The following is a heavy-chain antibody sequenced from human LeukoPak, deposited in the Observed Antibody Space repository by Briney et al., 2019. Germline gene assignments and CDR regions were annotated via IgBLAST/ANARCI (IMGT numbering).Heavy chain of an antibody. V-gene: IGHV3-30-3*01. J-gene: IGHJ4*02. Sequence: GRSLRLSCAASGFTFRDYAIHWVRQAPGKGLEWVAVISYDGSNTYYTDSVKGRFTVSRDNSKNTLYVQMNSLRTEDTAFYYCARDVNNYFDYWGLGTLVTVSS. CDR2: ISYDGSNT. CDR3: ARDVNNYFDY. CDR1: GFTFRDYA.